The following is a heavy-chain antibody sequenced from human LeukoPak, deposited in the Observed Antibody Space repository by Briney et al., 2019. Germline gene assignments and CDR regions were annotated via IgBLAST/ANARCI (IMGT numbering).Heavy chain of an antibody. D-gene: IGHD3-22*01. CDR1: GFTFSSYW. J-gene: IGHJ4*02. V-gene: IGHV3-7*01. CDR3: ARVYGVRGDSSGPAGY. Sequence: GGSLRLSCAASGFTFSSYWMNWARQAPGKGLEWVANIKQDGSEKYYVDSVKGRFTISRDNAKNSLYLQMNSLRAEDTAVYYCARVYGVRGDSSGPAGYWGQGTLVTVSS. CDR2: IKQDGSEK.